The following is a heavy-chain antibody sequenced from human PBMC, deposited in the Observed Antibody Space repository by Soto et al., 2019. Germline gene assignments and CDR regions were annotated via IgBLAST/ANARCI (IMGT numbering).Heavy chain of an antibody. Sequence: SVKVSCKASGFTFTSSAVQWVRQARGQRLEWIGWIVVGSGNTNYAQKFQERVTITRDMSTSTAYMELSSLRSEDTAVYYCAGLYGSGSYYQVVYLWGQGTLVTVSS. CDR3: AGLYGSGSYYQVVYL. D-gene: IGHD3-10*01. CDR2: IVVGSGNT. V-gene: IGHV1-58*01. CDR1: GFTFTSSA. J-gene: IGHJ4*02.